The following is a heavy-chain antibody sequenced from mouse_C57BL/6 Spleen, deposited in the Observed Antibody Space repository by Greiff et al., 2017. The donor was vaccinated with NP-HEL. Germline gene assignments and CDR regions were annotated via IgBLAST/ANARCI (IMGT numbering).Heavy chain of an antibody. J-gene: IGHJ1*03. Sequence: EVQLVESGPGLAKPSQTLSLTCSVTGYSITSDYWNWIRKFPGNKLEYMGYISYSGSTYYNPSLKSRISIIRDTSKNQYYLQLNSVTTKDTATYYCARYYYGSSWYFDVWGTGTTVTVSS. V-gene: IGHV3-8*01. CDR2: ISYSGST. D-gene: IGHD1-1*01. CDR3: ARYYYGSSWYFDV. CDR1: GYSITSDY.